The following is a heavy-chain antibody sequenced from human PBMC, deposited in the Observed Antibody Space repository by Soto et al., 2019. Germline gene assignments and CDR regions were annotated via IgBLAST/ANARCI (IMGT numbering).Heavy chain of an antibody. J-gene: IGHJ6*02. CDR2: IIPVFGTP. CDR1: GGSLSNYG. D-gene: IGHD4-17*01. V-gene: IGHV1-69*12. Sequence: QVQLVQSGAEVKKPGSSVKVSCKASGGSLSNYGISWVRQAPGQGLEWMGAIIPVFGTPNYAQKFQDRVTMTADESTTTVYMEVRSLTSEDTAVYYCARGDATKIDVTTYYGMDVWGQGTTVTVSS. CDR3: ARGDATKIDVTTYYGMDV.